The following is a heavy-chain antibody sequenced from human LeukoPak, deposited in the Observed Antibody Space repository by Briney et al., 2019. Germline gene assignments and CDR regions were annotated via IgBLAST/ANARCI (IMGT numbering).Heavy chain of an antibody. CDR2: IKQDGSEK. D-gene: IGHD2-21*01. CDR3: ARDGGDCAGDSCYVDY. V-gene: IGHV3-7*03. CDR1: GFTFSSYW. J-gene: IGHJ4*02. Sequence: GGSLRLSCAASGFTFSSYWMSWVRQAPGKGLEWVANIKQDGSEKYYVDSVKGRFTISRDNAKNSLYLQMNSLRAEDTALYYCARDGGDCAGDSCYVDYWGQGTLVTVSS.